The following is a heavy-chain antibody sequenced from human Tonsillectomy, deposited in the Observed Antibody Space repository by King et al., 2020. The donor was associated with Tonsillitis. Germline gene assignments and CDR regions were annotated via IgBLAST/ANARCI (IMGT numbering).Heavy chain of an antibody. D-gene: IGHD2-15*01. V-gene: IGHV3-7*01. CDR1: GITFSSYW. J-gene: IGHJ3*01. Sequence: EVQLVESGGGLVQPGGSLRLSCAASGITFSSYWMRWVRQAPGKGLEWVANINQDGSEKYYVNSVKGRFTISRDNAKNSLYLQMNSLRAEDTAVYYCARDVGRDGFYLWGQGTKVTVSS. CDR3: ARDVGRDGFYL. CDR2: INQDGSEK.